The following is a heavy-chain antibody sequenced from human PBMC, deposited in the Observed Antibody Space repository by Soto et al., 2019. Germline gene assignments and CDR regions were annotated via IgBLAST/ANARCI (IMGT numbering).Heavy chain of an antibody. CDR1: GYTYIRYS. Sequence: ASVKVPCKAAGYTYIRYSMHWVRQAPGQRLEWMGWINVGNGNTKYSQNFQGRVTINQDTSASTAYMELSSLTSEDTAVYYCAREKWGSGSRWLDPWGQGTLVTVSS. J-gene: IGHJ5*02. V-gene: IGHV1-3*01. D-gene: IGHD6-19*01. CDR2: INVGNGNT. CDR3: AREKWGSGSRWLDP.